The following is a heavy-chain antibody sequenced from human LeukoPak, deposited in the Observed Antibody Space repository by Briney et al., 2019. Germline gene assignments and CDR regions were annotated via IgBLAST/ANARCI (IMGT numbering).Heavy chain of an antibody. CDR3: ARICSSTSCYLGVDY. V-gene: IGHV1-69*04. CDR1: GGTFSSYA. J-gene: IGHJ4*02. D-gene: IGHD2-2*01. Sequence: SVKVSCKASGGTFSSYAISWVRQAPGQGLEWMGRIIPILGIANYAQKLQGRVTMTTDTSTSTAYMELRSLRSDDTAVYYCARICSSTSCYLGVDYWGQGTLVTVSS. CDR2: IIPILGIA.